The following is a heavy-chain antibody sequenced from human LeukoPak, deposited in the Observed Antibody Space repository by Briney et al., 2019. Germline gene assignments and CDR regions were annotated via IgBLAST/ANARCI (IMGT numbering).Heavy chain of an antibody. Sequence: ASVKVSCKASGYTFTGYYMHWVRQAPGQGLEWMGWINPNSGGTNYAQKFQGRVTMTRDTSISTAYMELSRLRSDDTAVYYCASTDIVVVPAANQADYWGQGTLVTVSS. D-gene: IGHD2-2*01. V-gene: IGHV1-2*02. J-gene: IGHJ4*02. CDR3: ASTDIVVVPAANQADY. CDR2: INPNSGGT. CDR1: GYTFTGYY.